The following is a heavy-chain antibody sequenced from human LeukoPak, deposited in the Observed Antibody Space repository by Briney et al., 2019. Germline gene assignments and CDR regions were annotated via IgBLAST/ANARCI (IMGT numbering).Heavy chain of an antibody. J-gene: IGHJ6*02. CDR1: GFTFSSYA. CDR3: ATSTTVTTYYYYGMDV. V-gene: IGHV3-30-3*01. D-gene: IGHD4-17*01. Sequence: GGPLRLSCAASGFTFSSYAMHWVRQAPGKGLEWVAVISYDGSNKYYADSVKGRFTISRDNSKNTLYLQMNSLRAEDTAVYYCATSTTVTTYYYYGMDVWGQGTTVTVSS. CDR2: ISYDGSNK.